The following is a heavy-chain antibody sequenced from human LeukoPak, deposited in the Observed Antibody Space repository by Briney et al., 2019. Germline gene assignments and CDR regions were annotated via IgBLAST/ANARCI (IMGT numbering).Heavy chain of an antibody. D-gene: IGHD5-12*01. Sequence: GESLKISCKGSGYSFTSYWIGWVRQMPGKGLEWMGIIYSGDSDTRYSPSFQGQVTISADKSISTAYLQWSSLKASDTAMYYCAIARGYSGYDSKFDYWGQGTLVTVSS. V-gene: IGHV5-51*01. CDR3: AIARGYSGYDSKFDY. J-gene: IGHJ4*02. CDR1: GYSFTSYW. CDR2: IYSGDSDT.